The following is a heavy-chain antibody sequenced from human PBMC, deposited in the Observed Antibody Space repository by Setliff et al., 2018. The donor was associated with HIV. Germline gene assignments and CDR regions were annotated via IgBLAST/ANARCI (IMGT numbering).Heavy chain of an antibody. J-gene: IGHJ6*02. D-gene: IGHD5-18*01. CDR2: IKSKTDGGTT. CDR1: GFSFSKAW. V-gene: IGHV3-15*01. Sequence: PGGSLRLSCEAPGFSFSKAWMSWVRQAPGKGLEWVGRIKSKTDGGTTDYAAPVKGRFTILRDDYTLYLQMNSLKIDDTAVYYCTTGPAYSFGNQFYYGIDVWGQGTTVTVSS. CDR3: TTGPAYSFGNQFYYGIDV.